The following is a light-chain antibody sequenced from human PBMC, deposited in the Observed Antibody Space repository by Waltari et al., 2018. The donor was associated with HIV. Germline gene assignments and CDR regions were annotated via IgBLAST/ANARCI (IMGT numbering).Light chain of an antibody. CDR1: QRVLFSSNNKNY. J-gene: IGKJ3*01. V-gene: IGKV4-1*01. CDR3: QQYYTTSLFT. CDR2: WAS. Sequence: DIVMTQSPDSLAVSLGERDTINCKSSQRVLFSSNNKNYLAWYQQKPGQPPKLLIYWASTRESGVPDRFSGGGSGTDFTLTISSLQAEDVAVYYCQQYYTTSLFTFGPGTKVDIK.